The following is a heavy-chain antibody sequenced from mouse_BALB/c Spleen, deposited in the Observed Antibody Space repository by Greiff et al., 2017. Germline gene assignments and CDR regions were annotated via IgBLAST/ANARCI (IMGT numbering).Heavy chain of an antibody. Sequence: QVQLQQSGAELVRPGTSVKVSCKAPGYAFTNYLIEWVKQRPGQGLEWIGVINPGSGGTNYNEKFKGKATLTADKSSSTAYMQLSSLTSDDSAVYFCARFGSSFAYWGQGTLVTVSA. V-gene: IGHV1-54*03. D-gene: IGHD2-2*01. CDR3: ARFGSSFAY. J-gene: IGHJ3*01. CDR2: INPGSGGT. CDR1: GYAFTNYL.